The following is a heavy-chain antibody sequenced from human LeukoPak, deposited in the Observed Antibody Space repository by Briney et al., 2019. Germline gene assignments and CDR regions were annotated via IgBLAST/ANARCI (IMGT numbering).Heavy chain of an antibody. CDR1: VFAFSSYW. CDR2: INSDGSST. V-gene: IGHV3-74*01. D-gene: IGHD3-16*02. J-gene: IGHJ4*02. CDR3: ARGDYVWGSYRPFDY. Sequence: GGSLRLSCAASVFAFSSYWMHWVRQAPGKGLVWVSRINSDGSSTSYADSVKGRFTISRDNAKNTLYLQMNSLRAEDTAVYYCARGDYVWGSYRPFDYWGQGTLVTVSS.